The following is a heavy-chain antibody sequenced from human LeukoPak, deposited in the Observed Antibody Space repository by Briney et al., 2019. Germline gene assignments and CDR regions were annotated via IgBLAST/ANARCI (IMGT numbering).Heavy chain of an antibody. J-gene: IGHJ4*02. CDR3: ASEFGGTFDY. CDR2: ISAYDGNT. Sequence: ASVKVSCKASGYTFTSYGISWVRQAPGQGLEWMGWISAYDGNTNYAQKLQGRVTMTTDTSTSTAYMELRSLRSGGTAVYYCASEFGGTFDYWGQGTLVTVSS. CDR1: GYTFTSYG. D-gene: IGHD3-16*01. V-gene: IGHV1-18*01.